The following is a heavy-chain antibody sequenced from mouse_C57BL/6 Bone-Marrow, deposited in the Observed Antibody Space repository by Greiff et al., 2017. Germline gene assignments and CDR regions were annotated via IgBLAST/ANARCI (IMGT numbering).Heavy chain of an antibody. CDR1: GFTFSSYA. CDR2: ISDGGSYT. J-gene: IGHJ2*01. D-gene: IGHD2-3*01. Sequence: EVQLQQSGGGLVKPGGSLKLSCAASGFTFSSYAMSWVRQTPEKRLEWVATISDGGSYTYYPDNVKGRFTISRDNAKNNLYLQMSHLKSEDTAMYYCARETRLYDGYYPLFDYWGQGTTLTVSS. V-gene: IGHV5-4*01. CDR3: ARETRLYDGYYPLFDY.